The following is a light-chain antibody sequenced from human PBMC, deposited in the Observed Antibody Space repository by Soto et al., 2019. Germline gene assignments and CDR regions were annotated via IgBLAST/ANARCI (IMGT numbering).Light chain of an antibody. CDR1: QSISGW. CDR3: QQHSNWTLT. Sequence: IQMPPYPSTLSASFGASVPITCRASQSISGWLAWYQQKPGKAPNLLIYKASSLESGVPSRFSGSGSGTDFTLTISSLEPEDFEVYYCQQHSNWTLTFGGGTKVDIK. J-gene: IGKJ4*01. CDR2: KAS. V-gene: IGKV1-5*03.